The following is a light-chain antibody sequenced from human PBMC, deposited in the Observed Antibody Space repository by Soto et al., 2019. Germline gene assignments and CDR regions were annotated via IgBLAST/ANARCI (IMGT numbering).Light chain of an antibody. J-gene: IGKJ5*01. CDR1: QTVRSDY. CDR3: QQYGSLPMST. Sequence: VLTQSPATLSLSPGERATLSCGASQTVRSDYVAWYHQAPGLAPRLLIHYASHRAPGIPDRFRGSGSGTYFTLTISGLEPEDSGMYYCQQYGSLPMSTFGQGTRLEIK. CDR2: YAS. V-gene: IGKV3D-20*01.